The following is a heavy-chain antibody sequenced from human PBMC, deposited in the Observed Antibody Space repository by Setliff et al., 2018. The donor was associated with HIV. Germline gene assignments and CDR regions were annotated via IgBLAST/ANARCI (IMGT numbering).Heavy chain of an antibody. CDR2: IFHRGGT. V-gene: IGHV4-38-2*02. D-gene: IGHD2-8*02. J-gene: IGHJ3*01. CDR3: LRETGVNVAADGRGYHTFDF. Sequence: SETLSLTCSVSGSSISDHYWWAWVRRAPGKGLEYIGTIFHRGGTFNNPSPKSRVTMSVDTSKNQFSLKLTSVTAADTAIYYCLRETGVNVAADGRGYHTFDFWGRGTMVTVSS. CDR1: GSSISDHYW.